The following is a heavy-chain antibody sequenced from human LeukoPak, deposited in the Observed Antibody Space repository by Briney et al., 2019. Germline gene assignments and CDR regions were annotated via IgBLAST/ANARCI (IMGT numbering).Heavy chain of an antibody. D-gene: IGHD3-22*01. J-gene: IGHJ4*02. CDR3: ARVHYDSSGYRKFDY. CDR1: GCSISSYY. Sequence: SETLSLTCTVPGCSISSYYWSWVRQPPGKGLEWIGYIYYSGSTNYNPSLKSRVTISVDTSKNQFSLKLSSVTAANTAVYYCARVHYDSSGYRKFDYWGQGTLVTVSS. V-gene: IGHV4-59*01. CDR2: IYYSGST.